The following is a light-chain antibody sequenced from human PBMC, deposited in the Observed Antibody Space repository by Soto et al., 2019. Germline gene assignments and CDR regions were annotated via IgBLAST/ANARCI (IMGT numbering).Light chain of an antibody. J-gene: IGLJ1*01. V-gene: IGLV2-8*01. Sequence: QSALTQPPSASGSPGQSVTISCTGTSSDVGGYNYVSWYQQHPGKAPKLMIHEVTKRPSGVPDRFSGSKSGNTASLTVSGLQVEDEDDYYCSSFAGSRYVFGTGTKVTVL. CDR3: SSFAGSRYV. CDR2: EVT. CDR1: SSDVGGYNY.